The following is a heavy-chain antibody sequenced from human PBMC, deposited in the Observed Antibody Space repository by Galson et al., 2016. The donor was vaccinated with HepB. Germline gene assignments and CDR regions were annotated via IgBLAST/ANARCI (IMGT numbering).Heavy chain of an antibody. CDR3: VKDVRWSFQY. J-gene: IGHJ4*02. V-gene: IGHV3-64D*06. CDR1: GFSFSTNT. Sequence: SLRLSCAASGFSFSTNTMHWVRQAPGKGLEYVSSIVSHGGPTYYAESVKGRFTISRDNSKNTLYLQMSSLRTEDTAVYYCVKDVRWSFQYWGQGNLVTVSS. CDR2: IVSHGGPT. D-gene: IGHD2-15*01.